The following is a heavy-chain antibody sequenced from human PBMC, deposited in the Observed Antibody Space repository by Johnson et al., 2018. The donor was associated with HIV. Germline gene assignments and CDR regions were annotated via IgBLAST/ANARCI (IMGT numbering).Heavy chain of an antibody. D-gene: IGHD6-13*01. J-gene: IGHJ3*02. Sequence: EVQLVESGGGLVQPGGSLRLSCAASGFTFSSYAMHWVRQAPGKGLEYVSSISTNGGRTHYANSVKGRFTISRDNSKNTLYLQMGSLRAEDMAVYYCARDGQWGSTTWYSAFDIWGQGTMVTVSS. CDR2: ISTNGGRT. CDR3: ARDGQWGSTTWYSAFDI. V-gene: IGHV3-64*01. CDR1: GFTFSSYA.